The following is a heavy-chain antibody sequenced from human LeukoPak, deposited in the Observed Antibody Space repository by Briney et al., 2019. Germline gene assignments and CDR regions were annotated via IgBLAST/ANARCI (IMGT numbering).Heavy chain of an antibody. CDR3: AKDLGYCSGGSCYRFDY. Sequence: GGSLRLSCAASGFTFSSYGMHWVRQAPGKGLEWVAVISYDGSNKYYADSVKGRFTISRDNSKNTLYLQMNSLRAEDTAVYYCAKDLGYCSGGSCYRFDYWDQGTLVTVSS. D-gene: IGHD2-15*01. CDR2: ISYDGSNK. CDR1: GFTFSSYG. V-gene: IGHV3-30*18. J-gene: IGHJ4*02.